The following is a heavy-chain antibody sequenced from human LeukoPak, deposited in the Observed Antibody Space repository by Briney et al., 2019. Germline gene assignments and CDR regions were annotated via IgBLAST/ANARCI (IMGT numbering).Heavy chain of an antibody. CDR3: ARDVDIVGATGPIFRYYYYGMDV. CDR2: IWYDGSKK. J-gene: IGHJ6*01. D-gene: IGHD1-26*01. CDR1: GFTFSSYG. V-gene: IGHV3-33*01. Sequence: PGGSLRLSCAASGFTFSSYGMHWVRQAPGKGLEWVAVIWYDGSKKYYADSVRGRFTISRDNSKNTLYLQMNSLKAEDTAVYYCARDVDIVGATGPIFRYYYYGMDVWGQESTVTVSS.